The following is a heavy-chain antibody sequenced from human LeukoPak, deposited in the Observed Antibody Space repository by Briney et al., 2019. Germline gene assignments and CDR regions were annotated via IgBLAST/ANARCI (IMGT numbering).Heavy chain of an antibody. D-gene: IGHD2-15*01. J-gene: IGHJ4*02. CDR3: AKDARHCSSGSCYVDY. V-gene: IGHV3-23*01. CDR2: ISGSGGST. CDR1: GFTFSSYA. Sequence: PGGSLRLSCAASGFTFSSYAMSWVRQAPGKGLEWVSAISGSGGSTYYADSVKGRFTISRDNSKNTLYLQMNSLRAEDTAVYYCAKDARHCSSGSCYVDYWGQGTLVTVSS.